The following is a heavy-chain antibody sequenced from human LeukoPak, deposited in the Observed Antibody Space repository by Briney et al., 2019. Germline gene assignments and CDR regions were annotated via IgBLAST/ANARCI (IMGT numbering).Heavy chain of an antibody. Sequence: GGSLRLSCAASGFIFTSYWMSWVRQAPVKGLEWVANIKHDGSEKYYVDSVKGRFTISRDNAKNSLHLQMNSLRAEDTAVYYCARRLWGITVTASLFAFDMWGQGTMVTVSS. CDR3: ARRLWGITVTASLFAFDM. V-gene: IGHV3-7*03. J-gene: IGHJ3*02. CDR2: IKHDGSEK. CDR1: GFIFTSYW. D-gene: IGHD4-17*01.